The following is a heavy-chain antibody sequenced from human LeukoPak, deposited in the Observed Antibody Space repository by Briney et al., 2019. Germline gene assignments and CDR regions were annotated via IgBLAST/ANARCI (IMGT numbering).Heavy chain of an antibody. D-gene: IGHD3-3*01. J-gene: IGHJ6*02. V-gene: IGHV1-69*04. CDR3: ARDRNPTYYDFWSGYYSPALNGMDV. Sequence: GASVKVSCKASGGTFSSYAISWVRQAPGQGLEWMGRITPILGIANYAQKFQGRVTITADKSTSTAYMELSSLRSEDTAVYYCARDRNPTYYDFWSGYYSPALNGMDVWGQGTTVTVSS. CDR1: GGTFSSYA. CDR2: ITPILGIA.